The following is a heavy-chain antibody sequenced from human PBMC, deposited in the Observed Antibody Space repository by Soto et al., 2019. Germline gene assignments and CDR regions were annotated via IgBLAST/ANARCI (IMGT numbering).Heavy chain of an antibody. CDR3: ARHKLGGRYYYYYCMDV. CDR2: IYPGDSDT. Sequence: GESLKMSCNRSAHSFIIYCIGLVPQMPGKGLEWMGIIYPGDSDTRYSASFQGQVTISADKSISTAYLQSSSLKASDTAMYYCARHKLGGRYYYYYCMDVWGQGTTVTVSS. CDR1: AHSFIIYC. V-gene: IGHV5-51*01. D-gene: IGHD2-15*01. J-gene: IGHJ6*02.